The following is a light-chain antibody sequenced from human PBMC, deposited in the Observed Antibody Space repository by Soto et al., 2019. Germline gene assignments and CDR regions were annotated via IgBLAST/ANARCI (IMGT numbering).Light chain of an antibody. V-gene: IGKV1-5*03. Sequence: DIQMTQSPSTLSAALGDRVTITCRASQSISNWLAWYQQKPGKAPKYLIYKASNLQSGVPSRFSGSGSGTEFTLTISSLQPDDFATDYCQQYDSYPLAFGGGTRVDIK. CDR3: QQYDSYPLA. CDR1: QSISNW. CDR2: KAS. J-gene: IGKJ4*01.